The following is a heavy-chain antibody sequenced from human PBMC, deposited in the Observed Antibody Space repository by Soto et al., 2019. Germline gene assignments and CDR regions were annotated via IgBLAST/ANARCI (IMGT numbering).Heavy chain of an antibody. CDR3: ARHGYSYGGGYFDY. J-gene: IGHJ4*02. Sequence: PGVSLRLSCAASGFTVSSNYMSWVRQVPGKGLEWVSVIYSGGSAYYADSVKGRFTISRDNSKNTLYLQMNSLRAEDTAVYYCARHGYSYGGGYFDYWGQGTLVTVSS. CDR2: IYSGGSA. CDR1: GFTVSSNY. V-gene: IGHV3-66*04. D-gene: IGHD5-18*01.